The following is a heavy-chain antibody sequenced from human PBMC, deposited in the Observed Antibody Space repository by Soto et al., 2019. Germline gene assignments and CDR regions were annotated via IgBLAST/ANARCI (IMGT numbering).Heavy chain of an antibody. CDR1: GGSIDRSNYY. V-gene: IGHV4-39*01. J-gene: IGHJ4*02. CDR2: TYYNGNA. D-gene: IGHD3-22*01. CDR3: ARRERYDSSGYYDY. Sequence: PSETLSLTCTVSGGSIDRSNYYWDWLRQPPGKGLEWIGTTYYNGNAYYNPSLKSRVTMSVDTSKNQVSLKLSSVTAADTAVYYCARRERYDSSGYYDYWGQGTLVTVSS.